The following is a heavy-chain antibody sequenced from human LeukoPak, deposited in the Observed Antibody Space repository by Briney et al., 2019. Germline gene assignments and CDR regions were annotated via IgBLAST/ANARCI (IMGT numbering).Heavy chain of an antibody. CDR3: ARDRWDIVVVVAAPLRYFDL. Sequence: GGSLRLSCAASGFTFSSYSMNWVRQAPGKGLEWVPSISSSSSYIYYADSVKGRFTISRDNAKNSLYLQMNSLRAEDTAVYYCARDRWDIVVVVAAPLRYFDLWGRGTLVTVSS. J-gene: IGHJ2*01. CDR2: ISSSSSYI. CDR1: GFTFSSYS. D-gene: IGHD2-15*01. V-gene: IGHV3-21*01.